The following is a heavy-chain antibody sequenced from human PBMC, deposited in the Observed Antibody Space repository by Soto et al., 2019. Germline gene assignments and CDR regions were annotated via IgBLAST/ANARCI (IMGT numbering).Heavy chain of an antibody. J-gene: IGHJ6*02. Sequence: EVQLVQSGAEVKKPGESLKISCKGSGYSFTSYWIGWVRQMPGKGLEWMGIIYPGDSDTRYSPSCQGQVTIAADKSISTAYLQWSSLKASDTAMYYCARTAAAGKYYYGTDVWGQGTTVTVSS. CDR1: GYSFTSYW. CDR3: ARTAAAGKYYYGTDV. CDR2: IYPGDSDT. D-gene: IGHD6-13*01. V-gene: IGHV5-51*01.